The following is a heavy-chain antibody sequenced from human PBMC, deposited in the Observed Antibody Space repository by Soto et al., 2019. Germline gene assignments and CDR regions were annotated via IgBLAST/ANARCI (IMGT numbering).Heavy chain of an antibody. CDR1: GYTFTSYA. CDR3: ARVVGSYNYFDY. D-gene: IGHD1-26*01. CDR2: INAGNGNT. J-gene: IGHJ4*02. Sequence: GASVKVSCKASGYTFTSYAMHWVRQAPGQRLEWMGWINAGNGNTKYSQKFQGRVTITRDTSASTAYMELSSLRSEDTAVYYCARVVGSYNYFDYWGQGTLVTVYS. V-gene: IGHV1-3*01.